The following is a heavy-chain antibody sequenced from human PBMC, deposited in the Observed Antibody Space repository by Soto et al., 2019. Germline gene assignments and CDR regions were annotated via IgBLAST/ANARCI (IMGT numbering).Heavy chain of an antibody. CDR3: ARDRCRATGHYDGIDV. V-gene: IGHV4-59*01. CDR1: GGSISSYY. Sequence: SETLSLTCTVSGGSISSYYWSWIRQPPGKGLEWIGYIYYSGITNYNPSLKSRVTISVDTSKNQFSLKLSSVTAADTAVYYCARDRCRATGHYDGIDVWGHGTTVTV. CDR2: IYYSGIT. J-gene: IGHJ6*02. D-gene: IGHD5-12*01.